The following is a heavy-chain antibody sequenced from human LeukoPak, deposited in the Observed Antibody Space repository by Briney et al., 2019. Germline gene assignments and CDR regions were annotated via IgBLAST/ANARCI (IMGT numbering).Heavy chain of an antibody. Sequence: GQSLRLSCIASGFTLADHAMSWVRQAPGKGLEWVGFIRTKAYGETTEYAASVKGRFTILRDDSTNIAYLQMNGLKAEDTAVYYCSRHLLRSVGSTGLDFWGQGTLVTVAS. CDR2: IRTKAYGETT. D-gene: IGHD1-26*01. J-gene: IGHJ4*02. V-gene: IGHV3-49*04. CDR3: SRHLLRSVGSTGLDF. CDR1: GFTLADHA.